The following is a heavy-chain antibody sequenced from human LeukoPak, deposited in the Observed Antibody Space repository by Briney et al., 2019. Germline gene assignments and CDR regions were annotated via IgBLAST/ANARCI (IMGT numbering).Heavy chain of an antibody. J-gene: IGHJ4*02. CDR2: IFYSEST. CDR3: ARPISGSYYAN. CDR1: GDSITSYY. V-gene: IGHV4-59*08. D-gene: IGHD1-26*01. Sequence: SETLSLTCTVSGDSITSYYWSWIPQPPGKGLEWIGYIFYSESTNYNPSLKSRVTMSVDTSKNQFSLNLSSVTAADTAVYYCARPISGSYYANWGQGTLVTVSS.